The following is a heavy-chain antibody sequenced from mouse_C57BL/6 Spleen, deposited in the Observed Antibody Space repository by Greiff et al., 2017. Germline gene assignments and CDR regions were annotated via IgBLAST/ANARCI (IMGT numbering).Heavy chain of an antibody. J-gene: IGHJ2*01. CDR1: GYTFTSYW. V-gene: IGHV1-55*01. D-gene: IGHD2-4*01. CDR2: IYPGSGST. CDR3: ARLNYDYDDYFDY. Sequence: QVQLQQPGAELVKPGASVKMSCKASGYTFTSYWITWVKQRPGQGLEWIGDIYPGSGSTNYNEKFKSKATLTVETSSSTAYMQLSSLTSEDSAVYYCARLNYDYDDYFDYWGQGTTLTVSS.